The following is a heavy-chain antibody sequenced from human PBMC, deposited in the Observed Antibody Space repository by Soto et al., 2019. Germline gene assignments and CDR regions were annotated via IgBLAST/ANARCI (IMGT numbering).Heavy chain of an antibody. Sequence: SETLSLTCTLSPESYSGYYWSCSRQPPGTWLEWTGYITYGADPKYNPSLKSRVTMLFGTSNIQFSLRLTSVTAAAPAVYYCAHIMTGHFDRWGQGTLVAVSS. D-gene: IGHD3-9*01. CDR2: ITYGADP. V-gene: IGHV4-34*01. CDR1: PESYSGYY. CDR3: AHIMTGHFDR. J-gene: IGHJ4*02.